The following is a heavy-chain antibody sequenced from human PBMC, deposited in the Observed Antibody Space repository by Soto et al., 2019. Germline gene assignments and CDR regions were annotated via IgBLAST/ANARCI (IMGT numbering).Heavy chain of an antibody. CDR1: GGSISSGDYY. CDR2: IYYSGST. CDR3: ARGEPYYDFWSGSQQTLDY. D-gene: IGHD3-3*01. Sequence: TLSLTCTVSGGSISSGDYYWSWIRQPPGKGLEWIGYIYYSGSTYYNPSLKSRVTISVDTSKNQFSLKLSSVTAADTAVYYCARGEPYYDFWSGSQQTLDYWGQGTLVTVSS. V-gene: IGHV4-30-4*01. J-gene: IGHJ4*02.